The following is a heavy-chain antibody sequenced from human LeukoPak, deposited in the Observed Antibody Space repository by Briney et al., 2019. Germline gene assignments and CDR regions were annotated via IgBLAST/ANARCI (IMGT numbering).Heavy chain of an antibody. D-gene: IGHD6-13*01. CDR1: GFTFSSYW. V-gene: IGHV3-7*04. CDR3: ARGSSSWYHSVNDY. CDR2: IKQDGSEK. Sequence: GGSLRLSCAASGFTFSSYWMSWVRQAPGKGLEWVANIKQDGSEKYYVDSVKGRFTISRDNAKNSLYLQMNSLRAEDTAAYYCARGSSSWYHSVNDYWGQGTLVTVSS. J-gene: IGHJ4*02.